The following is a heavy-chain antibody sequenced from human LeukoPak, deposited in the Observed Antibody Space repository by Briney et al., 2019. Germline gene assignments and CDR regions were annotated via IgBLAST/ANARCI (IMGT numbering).Heavy chain of an antibody. D-gene: IGHD2-15*01. CDR1: DGSLSGSY. Sequence: PSQTLSLTCTVSDGSLSGSYWTWIRQAPGKGLEWIGDINYSGITNYDPSLKSRVTISVDTSTNQFSLRLTSVTAADTAVYYCARQKPSTFRQYGRGRPFDYWGQGTLVTVSS. V-gene: IGHV4-34*01. CDR3: ARQKPSTFRQYGRGRPFDY. J-gene: IGHJ4*02. CDR2: INYSGIT.